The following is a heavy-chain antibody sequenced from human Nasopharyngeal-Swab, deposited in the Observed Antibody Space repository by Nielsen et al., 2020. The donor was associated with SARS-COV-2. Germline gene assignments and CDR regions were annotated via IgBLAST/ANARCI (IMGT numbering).Heavy chain of an antibody. J-gene: IGHJ4*02. Sequence: GESLKISCAASEFTFSSYAMSWARQAPGKGLEWVSAISAASVNTQYANSVKGRFTISRDNSKNTLYLQMNTLRAEDTAIYYCAKQSANWGSYFDYWGQGTLVTVSS. CDR2: ISAASVNT. V-gene: IGHV3-23*01. CDR1: EFTFSSYA. D-gene: IGHD7-27*01. CDR3: AKQSANWGSYFDY.